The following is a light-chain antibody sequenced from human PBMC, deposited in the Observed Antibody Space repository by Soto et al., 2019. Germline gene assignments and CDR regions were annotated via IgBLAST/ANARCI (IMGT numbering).Light chain of an antibody. J-gene: IGLJ1*01. CDR2: SDD. Sequence: QAVVTQPPSASGTPGQTVTISCSGSSSNIGSNSVNWYQQLPGAAPSLLIYSDDQRPSGVPDRFSGSKSGTSASLTISGLQAEDEADYYCCSYAGNFVKVFGTGTKVTVL. V-gene: IGLV1-44*01. CDR3: CSYAGNFVKV. CDR1: SSNIGSNS.